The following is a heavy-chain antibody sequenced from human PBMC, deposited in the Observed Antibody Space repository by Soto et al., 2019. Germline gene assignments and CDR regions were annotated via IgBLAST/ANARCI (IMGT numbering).Heavy chain of an antibody. J-gene: IGHJ4*02. CDR1: GFTFSSYS. V-gene: IGHV3-48*01. Sequence: PEGSLRLSCAASGFTFSSYSMNWVRLAPGKGLEWISYIGRSDNNIHYADSVKGRFTISRDNAKSSLYLQMDSIRAYDTAVYYCPRKTNADSSGQGTLVTVTS. CDR2: IGRSDNNI. CDR3: PRKTNADS.